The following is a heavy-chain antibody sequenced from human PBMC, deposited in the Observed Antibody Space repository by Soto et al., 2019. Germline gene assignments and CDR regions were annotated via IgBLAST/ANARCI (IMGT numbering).Heavy chain of an antibody. V-gene: IGHV3-23*01. D-gene: IGHD4-4*01. CDR1: GFTFSSYA. CDR3: AKGPDSTGVY. J-gene: IGHJ4*02. CDR2: ISGSGAST. Sequence: VGSLRLSCAASGFTFSSYAMTWVRQAPGKGLEWVSSISGSGASTYYADSVKGRFTISRDNSKNTLSLQMNSLRAEDTALYYCAKGPDSTGVYWGQGTLATVSS.